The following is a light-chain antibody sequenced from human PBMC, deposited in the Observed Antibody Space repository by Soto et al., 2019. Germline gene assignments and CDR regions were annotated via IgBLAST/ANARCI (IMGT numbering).Light chain of an antibody. CDR2: DSS. J-gene: IGKJ1*01. CDR3: QQYDSFSIT. V-gene: IGKV1-5*01. CDR1: QSISTW. Sequence: DIQMTQSPSSLSASVGDRVTITCRASQSISTWLAWYQQKSGRAPKLLIYDSSSLESGVPSRFSGSGSGTEFSLTISSLQPDDFATYFCQQYDSFSITFGQGTKVDIK.